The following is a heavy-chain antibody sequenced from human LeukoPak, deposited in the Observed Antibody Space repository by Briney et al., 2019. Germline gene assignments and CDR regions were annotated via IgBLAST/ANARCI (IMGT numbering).Heavy chain of an antibody. V-gene: IGHV4-59*12. CDR2: IHYSGST. Sequence: SETLSLTCTVSGGSISSYYWSWIRQPPGKGLEWIGYIHYSGSTHYNPSLKSRVTISVDTSKNQFSLKLSSVTAADTAVYYCARGRSRSGSGPFDPWGQGTLVTVSS. CDR1: GGSISSYY. D-gene: IGHD6-19*01. CDR3: ARGRSRSGSGPFDP. J-gene: IGHJ5*02.